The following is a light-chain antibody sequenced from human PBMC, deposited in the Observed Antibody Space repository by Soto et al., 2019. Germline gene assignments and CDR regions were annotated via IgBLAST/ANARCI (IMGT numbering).Light chain of an antibody. J-gene: IGKJ1*01. CDR2: DAS. CDR1: QSISSS. V-gene: IGKV1-39*01. Sequence: DIQMTQSPASLSASVGDRVTITCRASQSISSSLNWYQQKPGKAPKLLIFDASILHSGVPSRFSGSGSRTDSTPTISRLQPEDFAIYYCQQSYSDPRTFGQGTKVEIK. CDR3: QQSYSDPRT.